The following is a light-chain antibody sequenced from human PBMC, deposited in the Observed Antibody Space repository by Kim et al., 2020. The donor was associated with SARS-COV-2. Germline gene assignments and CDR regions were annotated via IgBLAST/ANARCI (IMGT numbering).Light chain of an antibody. CDR1: QSISTW. Sequence: DIQMTQSPSTLSASVGDRVTITCRSSQSISTWLAWYQQKPGKAPKLLIHDASTLESGVPSRFSGSGSGTEFTLTISSLQPDDFATYYCQQDNGYFGPGTKVDIK. V-gene: IGKV1-5*01. CDR2: DAS. CDR3: QQDNGY. J-gene: IGKJ3*01.